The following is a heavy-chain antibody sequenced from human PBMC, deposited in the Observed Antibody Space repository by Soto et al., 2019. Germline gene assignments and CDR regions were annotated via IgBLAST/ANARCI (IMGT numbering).Heavy chain of an antibody. D-gene: IGHD3-3*01. CDR1: GYTFTSYG. J-gene: IGHJ5*02. V-gene: IGHV1-18*01. CDR3: ARDHRVSYYDFWSGENWFDP. CDR2: ISAYNGNT. Sequence: GASVKVSCKASGYTFTSYGISRVRQAPGQGLEWMGWISAYNGNTNYAQKLQGRVTMTTDTSTSTAYMELRSLRSYDTAVYYCARDHRVSYYDFWSGENWFDPWGQGTLVTVSS.